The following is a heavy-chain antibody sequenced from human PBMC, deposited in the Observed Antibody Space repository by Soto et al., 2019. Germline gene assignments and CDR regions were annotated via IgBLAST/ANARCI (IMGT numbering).Heavy chain of an antibody. D-gene: IGHD2-2*01. V-gene: IGHV2-5*01. J-gene: IGHJ4*02. CDR3: AHTRVPDTLHH. Sequence: QITLKESGPTLVKPTQTLTLTCTFSGFSLTTSGVGVTWIRQPPGKALEWLGLIYWNGIERYSPSLKSRLSLTTDTSKDQVVLTITTVGPVDTAIYYCAHTRVPDTLHHWGQGTLVTVSS. CDR1: GFSLTTSGVG. CDR2: IYWNGIE.